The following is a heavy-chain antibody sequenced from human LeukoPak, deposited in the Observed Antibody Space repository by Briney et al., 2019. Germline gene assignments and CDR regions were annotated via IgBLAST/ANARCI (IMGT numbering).Heavy chain of an antibody. V-gene: IGHV3-23*01. CDR2: ISRAGDRT. Sequence: PGGSLRLSCVGSGFIFSSYDMGWVRQAPGKGLEWVSSISRAGDRTYYEDSVKGRFTNSRDNSRNTMYLQMNSLRAEDTAVYYCARGESFAFDVWGQGTMVTVSS. J-gene: IGHJ3*01. CDR3: ARGESFAFDV. CDR1: GFIFSSYD.